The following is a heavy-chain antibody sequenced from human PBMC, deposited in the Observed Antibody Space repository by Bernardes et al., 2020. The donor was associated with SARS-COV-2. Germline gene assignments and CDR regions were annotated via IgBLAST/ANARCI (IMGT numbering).Heavy chain of an antibody. CDR2: ITTNTGNP. CDR1: GYTFTSYA. Sequence: ASVKVSCKASGYTFTSYAMNWVRQAPGQGLEWMGWITTNTGNPTYAQGFTGRFVFSVDTSVSTAYLQLSSLKAEDTAVYYCAREFTAAGTEKGEYYGGQGTLVPVSS. V-gene: IGHV7-4-1*02. CDR3: AREFTAAGTEKGEYY. D-gene: IGHD6-13*01. J-gene: IGHJ4*02.